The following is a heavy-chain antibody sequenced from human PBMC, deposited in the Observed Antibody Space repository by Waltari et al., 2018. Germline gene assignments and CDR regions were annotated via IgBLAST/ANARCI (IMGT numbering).Heavy chain of an antibody. V-gene: IGHV3-7*01. Sequence: EMQLVESGGGLVKPGGSLGLSCAVSGCTLRNYWMTWVRQAPGKGLEWVANINQDGSEKSYVDSVKSRFTISRDNAKNSVYLQMNSVRAEDTALYYCARDYYYYIDVWGKGTTVTVSS. CDR2: INQDGSEK. CDR3: ARDYYYYIDV. CDR1: GCTLRNYW. J-gene: IGHJ6*03.